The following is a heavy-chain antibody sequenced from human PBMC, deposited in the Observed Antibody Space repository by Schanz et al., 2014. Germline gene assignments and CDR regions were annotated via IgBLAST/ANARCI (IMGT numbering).Heavy chain of an antibody. Sequence: QVQLVESGGGLVKPGRSLRLSCAASGFIFSSYGLHWVRQAPGKGLEWVAVIWSDGSGKYYADSVKGRFTISRDSPKNTLYLQMNSLRAEDTALYYCARDSGPYYDKSMDVWGQGTTVAVSS. J-gene: IGHJ6*02. CDR3: ARDSGPYYDKSMDV. V-gene: IGHV3-33*01. CDR2: IWSDGSGK. D-gene: IGHD3-9*01. CDR1: GFIFSSYG.